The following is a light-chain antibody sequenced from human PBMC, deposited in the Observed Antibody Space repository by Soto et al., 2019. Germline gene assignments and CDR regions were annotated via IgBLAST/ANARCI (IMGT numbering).Light chain of an antibody. CDR1: SSDVGSHNL. Sequence: QSALTQPASVSGSPGQSITISCTGTSSDVGSHNLVSWYPQHPGQAPKLMIYEVSKRPLGVSARFSPSKSGNTASLTISGLQAHDEAYYNCCSYGGSRAVFGGGTQLTFL. CDR3: CSYGGSRAV. CDR2: EVS. J-gene: IGLJ7*01. V-gene: IGLV2-23*02.